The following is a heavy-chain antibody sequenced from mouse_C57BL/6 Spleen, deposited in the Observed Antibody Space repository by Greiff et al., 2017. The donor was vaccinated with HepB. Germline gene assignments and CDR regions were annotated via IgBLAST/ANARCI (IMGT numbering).Heavy chain of an antibody. CDR3: ARSRGNGGVYFDY. D-gene: IGHD2-1*01. J-gene: IGHJ2*01. CDR2: INPSNGGT. CDR1: GYTFTSYW. V-gene: IGHV1-53*01. Sequence: QVHVKQPGTELVKPGASVKLSCKASGYTFTSYWMHWVKQRPGQGLEWIGNINPSNGGTNYNEKFKSKATLTVDKSSSTAYMQLSSLTSEDSAVYYCARSRGNGGVYFDYWGQGTTLTVSS.